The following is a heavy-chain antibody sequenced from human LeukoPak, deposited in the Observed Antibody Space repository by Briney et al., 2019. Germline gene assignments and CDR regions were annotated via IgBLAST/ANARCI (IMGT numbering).Heavy chain of an antibody. CDR1: GYTFTSYG. CDR3: ARDEWLRLRGAYYYYYGMDV. D-gene: IGHD5-12*01. Sequence: GASLKVSCKASGYTFTSYGISGVRQAPGQGIGWMGWISAYNGNTNYAQKLQGRVTMTTDTSTSTAYMELRSLRSDDTAVYYCARDEWLRLRGAYYYYYGMDVWGQGTTVTVSS. J-gene: IGHJ6*02. CDR2: ISAYNGNT. V-gene: IGHV1-18*01.